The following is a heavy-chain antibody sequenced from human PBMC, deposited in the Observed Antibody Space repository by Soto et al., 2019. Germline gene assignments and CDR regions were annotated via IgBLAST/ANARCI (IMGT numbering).Heavy chain of an antibody. CDR2: IYYSGST. J-gene: IGHJ6*03. CDR3: ARAVQAVYYYYYMDV. CDR1: GGSLSSYY. Sequence: SGTLSLTCPVSGGSLSSYYLSWIRPPPGKGLEWIGYIYYSGSTNYNPSLKSRVTISVDTSKNQFSLKLSSVTAADTAVYYCARAVQAVYYYYYMDVWGKGTTVTVSS. D-gene: IGHD6-19*01. V-gene: IGHV4-59*01.